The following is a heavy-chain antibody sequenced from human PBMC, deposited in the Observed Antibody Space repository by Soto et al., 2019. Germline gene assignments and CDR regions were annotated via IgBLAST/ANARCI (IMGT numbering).Heavy chain of an antibody. V-gene: IGHV3-30*18. CDR1: GLTFSNYG. D-gene: IGHD1-7*01. J-gene: IGHJ4*02. CDR2: ISEDGSKD. CDR3: AKDVGWNYLFDY. Sequence: QVQLVESGGGVVPPGRSQILSCAASGLTFSNYGMHWVRQAPGKGLEFVALISEDGSKDNYAESVKGRFTISRDNYKNTLYLQMNSLRAEDTAVYYCAKDVGWNYLFDYWGQGTLVTVSS.